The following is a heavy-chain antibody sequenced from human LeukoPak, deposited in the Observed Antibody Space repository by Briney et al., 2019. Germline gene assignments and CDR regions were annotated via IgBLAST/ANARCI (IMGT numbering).Heavy chain of an antibody. CDR2: IYYSGST. D-gene: IGHD1-26*01. Sequence: SETLSLTCTVSGGSISSYYWSWIRQPPGKGLEWIGYIYYSGSTNYNPSLKSRVTISVDTSKNQFSLKLSSVTAADTAVYYCAGAHGSPGVSDYWGQGTLVTVSS. V-gene: IGHV4-59*08. J-gene: IGHJ4*02. CDR3: AGAHGSPGVSDY. CDR1: GGSISSYY.